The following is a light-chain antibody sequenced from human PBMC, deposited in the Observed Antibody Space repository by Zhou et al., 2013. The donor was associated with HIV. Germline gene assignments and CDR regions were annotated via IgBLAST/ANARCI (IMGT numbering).Light chain of an antibody. J-gene: IGKJ4*01. CDR3: QQYNDYPS. V-gene: IGKV3-20*01. CDR2: GAS. CDR1: QSVSSSY. Sequence: EIVLTQSPGTLSLSPGERATLSCRASQSVSSSYLAWYQQKPGQTPSLLIYGASSRATGIPDRFSGSGSGTDFTLTISRLEPEDFATYYCQQYNDYPSFGGGTKVEV.